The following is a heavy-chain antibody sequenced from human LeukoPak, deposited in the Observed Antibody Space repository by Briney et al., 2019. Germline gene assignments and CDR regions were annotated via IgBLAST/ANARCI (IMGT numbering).Heavy chain of an antibody. Sequence: GGSLRLSCAASGFTFDDYAMHWVRHVPGKGLEWVSGISWNSGSIGYADSVKGRFTISRDNAKNSLYLQMNSLRAEDTALYYCAKDTQHGYSSGWYEGGFDYWGQGTLVTVSS. CDR3: AKDTQHGYSSGWYEGGFDY. V-gene: IGHV3-9*01. D-gene: IGHD6-19*01. CDR2: ISWNSGSI. J-gene: IGHJ4*02. CDR1: GFTFDDYA.